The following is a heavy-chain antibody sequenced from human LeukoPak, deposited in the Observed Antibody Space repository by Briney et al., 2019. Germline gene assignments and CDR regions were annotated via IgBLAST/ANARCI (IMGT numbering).Heavy chain of an antibody. Sequence: SETLSLTCTVSGGSISSYYWSWIRQPAGKGLEWIGCIYTSGSTNYNPSLKSRVTMSVDTSKNQFSLKLSSVTAADTAVYYCARDRVGATTELFDYWGQGTLVTVSS. CDR2: IYTSGST. CDR3: ARDRVGATTELFDY. V-gene: IGHV4-4*07. CDR1: GGSISSYY. D-gene: IGHD1-26*01. J-gene: IGHJ4*02.